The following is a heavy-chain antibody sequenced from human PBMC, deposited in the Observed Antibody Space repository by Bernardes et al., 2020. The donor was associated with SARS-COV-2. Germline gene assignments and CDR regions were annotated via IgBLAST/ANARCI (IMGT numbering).Heavy chain of an antibody. V-gene: IGHV2-70*11. Sequence: SGPTLVKPTQTLTLTCTFSGFSLSTSGMCVSWIRQPPGKALEWLARIDWDGDKYYSTSLKTRLTISKDTSKNQVVLTMTNMDSVDTATYYCARIHMVVAGDYSYYYGMDVWGQGTTGTVSS. D-gene: IGHD2-15*01. CDR1: GFSLSTSGMC. CDR2: IDWDGDK. J-gene: IGHJ6*02. CDR3: ARIHMVVAGDYSYYYGMDV.